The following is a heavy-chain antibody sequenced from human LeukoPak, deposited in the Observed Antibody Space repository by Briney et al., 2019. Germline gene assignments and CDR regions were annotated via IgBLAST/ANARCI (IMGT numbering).Heavy chain of an antibody. CDR3: ARDHLDYYDSSRPFDY. Sequence: PGGSLRLSCAASGFTFSDYYMSWIRQAPGRGLEWVSYISSSGSTIYYADSVKGRFTISRDNAKNSLYLQMNSLRAEDTAVYYCARDHLDYYDSSRPFDYWGQGTLVTVSS. D-gene: IGHD3-22*01. J-gene: IGHJ4*02. CDR1: GFTFSDYY. V-gene: IGHV3-11*04. CDR2: ISSSGSTI.